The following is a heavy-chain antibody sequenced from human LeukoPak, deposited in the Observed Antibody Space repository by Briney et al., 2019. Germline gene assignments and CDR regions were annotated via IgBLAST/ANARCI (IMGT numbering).Heavy chain of an antibody. CDR1: GGSISSSSYY. Sequence: SETLSLTCTVSGGSISSSSYYWGWIRQPPGKGLEWIGSIYYSGSTNYNPSLKSRVTISVDTSKNQFSLKLSSVTAADTAVYYCARVRGIAVAGSRDYFDYWGQGTLVTVSS. V-gene: IGHV4-39*07. D-gene: IGHD6-19*01. CDR3: ARVRGIAVAGSRDYFDY. CDR2: IYYSGST. J-gene: IGHJ4*02.